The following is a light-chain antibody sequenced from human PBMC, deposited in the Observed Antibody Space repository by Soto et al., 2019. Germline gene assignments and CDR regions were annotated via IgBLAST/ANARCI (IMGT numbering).Light chain of an antibody. CDR3: ATWDTSLKGVV. CDR1: TSNIGNHY. CDR2: END. J-gene: IGLJ2*01. V-gene: IGLV1-51*01. Sequence: QAVLTQPPSVSAAPGQKVTISCSGSTSNIGNHYISWYQQLPGTAPKLLINENDRRPSGIPDRFSGSKTGTSATLAITGLRTGDEAEYFCATWDTSLKGVVFGGGTKLTVL.